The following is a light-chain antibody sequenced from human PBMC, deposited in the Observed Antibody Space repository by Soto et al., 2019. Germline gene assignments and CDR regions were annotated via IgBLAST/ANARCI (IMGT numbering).Light chain of an antibody. CDR1: QSISSY. Sequence: DIQLTQSPSSLSASVGDRVIITCRASQSISSYLNWYQQKPGKAPKLLIYAASSLHSGVPSRFSGSGSGTDFPPAISGLQPEYFATYSCQQSYCTLITFGQGTRLEIK. J-gene: IGKJ5*01. CDR3: QQSYCTLIT. CDR2: AAS. V-gene: IGKV1-39*01.